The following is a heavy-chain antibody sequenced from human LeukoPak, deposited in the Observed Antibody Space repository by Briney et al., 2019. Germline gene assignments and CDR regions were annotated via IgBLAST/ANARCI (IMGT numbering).Heavy chain of an antibody. Sequence: SETLSLTCTVSGDSISSSYWGWIRQPAGKGLEWIGHIHTSGSTYYSPSLKSRVTMSVDTSTNQFSLKLSSVTAADTAMYYCARVRLGRGLDYWGQGTLVTVSS. J-gene: IGHJ4*02. CDR3: ARVRLGRGLDY. V-gene: IGHV4-4*07. D-gene: IGHD6-19*01. CDR1: GDSISSSY. CDR2: IHTSGST.